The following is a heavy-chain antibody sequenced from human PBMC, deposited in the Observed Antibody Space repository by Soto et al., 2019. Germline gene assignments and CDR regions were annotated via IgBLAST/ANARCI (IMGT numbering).Heavy chain of an antibody. CDR3: AKATATSGGAFEI. CDR2: ILVGGST. CDR1: GFICSSYD. Sequence: GGSLRLSCAVSGFICSSYDMSWVRQAPGKGLEWVSTILVGGSTHYEDSVKGRSTISRDASKNTVYLQMNSLTAGDTAFYYCAKATATSGGAFEIYGQGTMVTVSS. V-gene: IGHV3-23*01. J-gene: IGHJ3*02. D-gene: IGHD1-1*01.